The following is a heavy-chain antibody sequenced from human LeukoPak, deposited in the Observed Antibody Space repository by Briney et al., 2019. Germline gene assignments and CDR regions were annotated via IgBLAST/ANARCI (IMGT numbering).Heavy chain of an antibody. V-gene: IGHV1-2*06. CDR2: INPNSGDT. CDR3: ARDYCGGDCFPDY. CDR1: GYTFTGYY. Sequence: VASVKVSCKTSGYTFTGYYVHWVRQAPGQGLEWMGRINPNSGDTNYAQKFQGRVTMTWDTSISTAYMELSRLRSDDTAVYYCARDYCGGDCFPDYWGQGTLVTVSS. J-gene: IGHJ4*02. D-gene: IGHD2-21*02.